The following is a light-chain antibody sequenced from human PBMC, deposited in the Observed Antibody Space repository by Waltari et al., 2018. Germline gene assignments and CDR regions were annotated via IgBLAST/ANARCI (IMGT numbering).Light chain of an antibody. CDR3: QQYDNLPLT. CDR2: DTS. Sequence: DIQMTQSPSSLSASVGDRVTITCQASQDISHYLNWYQQKPGKVPKLLIYDTSNLEVGVPSRFSGSGSGTDFTFTINSLQPEDIGTYYCQQYDNLPLTFGGGTKVEIK. CDR1: QDISHY. V-gene: IGKV1-33*01. J-gene: IGKJ4*01.